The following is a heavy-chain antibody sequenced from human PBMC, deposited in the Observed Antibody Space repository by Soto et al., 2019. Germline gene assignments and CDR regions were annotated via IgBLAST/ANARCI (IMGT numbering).Heavy chain of an antibody. J-gene: IGHJ6*02. D-gene: IGHD6-19*01. CDR2: ISYDGSNK. Sequence: QVQLVESGGGVVQPGRSLRLSCAASGFTFSSYGMHWVRQAPGKGLEWVAVISYDGSNKYYADSVKGRFTISRDNSKNTLYLQMNSLRAEDSAVYYCAKDIPALAVADYYVMDVWGQGTTVTVSS. CDR1: GFTFSSYG. CDR3: AKDIPALAVADYYVMDV. V-gene: IGHV3-30*18.